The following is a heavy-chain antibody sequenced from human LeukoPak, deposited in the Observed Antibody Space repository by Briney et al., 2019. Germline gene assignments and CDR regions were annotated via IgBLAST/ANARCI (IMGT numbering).Heavy chain of an antibody. CDR1: GGSTSSGNYY. J-gene: IGHJ4*02. D-gene: IGHD1-26*01. CDR2: ISSSGNT. V-gene: IGHV4-39*02. Sequence: SETLSLTCTVSGGSTSSGNYYWGWIRQPPGKGLEWIGGISSSGNTYYNPSLKSRITISIDTSKNHFSLKLSSVSAADTAVYYCARGKGSYGPWGQGTLVTVSS. CDR3: ARGKGSYGP.